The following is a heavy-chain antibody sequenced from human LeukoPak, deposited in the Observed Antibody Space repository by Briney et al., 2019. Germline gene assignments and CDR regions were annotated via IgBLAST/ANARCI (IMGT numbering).Heavy chain of an antibody. V-gene: IGHV3-21*01. CDR1: GFTFSSYS. J-gene: IGHJ4*02. D-gene: IGHD2-2*02. Sequence: PGGSLRLSCAASGFTFSSYSMNWVRQAPGKGLEWVSSISSSSSYIYYADSVKGRFTISRDNAKNSLYLQMNSLRAEDTAVYYCARGAAAAIRGTLFDYWGQGTLVTVS. CDR3: ARGAAAAIRGTLFDY. CDR2: ISSSSSYI.